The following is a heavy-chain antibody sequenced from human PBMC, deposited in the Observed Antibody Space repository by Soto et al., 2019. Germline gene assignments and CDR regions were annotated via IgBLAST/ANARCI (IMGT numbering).Heavy chain of an antibody. CDR3: AGRNAIDV. CDR2: IKQDGSDK. V-gene: IGHV3-7*01. J-gene: IGHJ6*02. Sequence: VGSLRLSCAASGFTFSSYSMNWVRQAPGKGLEWVANIKQDGSDKYYVDSVKGRFTISRDNAKNSMYLQMNSLRAEDTAVYNCAGRNAIDVRGQGTTVTVSS. CDR1: GFTFSSYS.